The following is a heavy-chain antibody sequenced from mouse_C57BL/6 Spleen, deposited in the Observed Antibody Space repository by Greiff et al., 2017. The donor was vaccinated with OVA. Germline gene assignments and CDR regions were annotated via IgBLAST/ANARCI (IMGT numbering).Heavy chain of an antibody. CDR3: ARAHYDGSSYRFAY. CDR1: GYTFTDYN. CDR2: INPNNGGT. D-gene: IGHD1-1*01. Sequence: EVQLQQSGPELVKPGASVKIPCKASGYTFTDYNMDWVKQSHGKSLEWIGDINPNNGGTISKQKFKGKATLTVDKSSSTAYMALCSLTSEDTAVYYGARAHYDGSSYRFAYWGQGTLVTVSA. V-gene: IGHV1-18*01. J-gene: IGHJ3*01.